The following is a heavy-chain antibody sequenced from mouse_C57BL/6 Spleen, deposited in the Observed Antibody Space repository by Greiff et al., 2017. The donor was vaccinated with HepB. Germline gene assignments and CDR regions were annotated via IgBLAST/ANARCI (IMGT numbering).Heavy chain of an antibody. D-gene: IGHD2-3*01. J-gene: IGHJ1*03. CDR1: GYTSTSYW. CDR3: ARNDGYYVWYFDV. V-gene: IGHV1-64*01. CDR2: IHPNSGST. Sequence: VKLQQPGAELVKPGASVKLSCKASGYTSTSYWMHWVKQRPGQGLEWIGMIHPNSGSTNYNEKFKSKATLTVDKSSSTAYMQLSSLTSEDSAVYYCARNDGYYVWYFDVGGTGTTVTVSS.